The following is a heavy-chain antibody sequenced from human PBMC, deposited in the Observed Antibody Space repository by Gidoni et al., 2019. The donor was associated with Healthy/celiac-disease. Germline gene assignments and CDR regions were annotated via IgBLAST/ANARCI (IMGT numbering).Heavy chain of an antibody. V-gene: IGHV3-49*05. CDR3: TRAGIAAAVPDY. D-gene: IGHD6-13*01. CDR2: IRSKAYGGTT. CDR1: GFTFGDYA. Sequence: EVQLVASGGGLVKPGRSLRLSCTASGFTFGDYAMSWFRQAPGQGLEWVGFIRSKAYGGTTEYAASVKGRFTISRDDSKSIAYLQMNSLKTEDTAVYYCTRAGIAAAVPDYWGQGTLVTVSS. J-gene: IGHJ4*02.